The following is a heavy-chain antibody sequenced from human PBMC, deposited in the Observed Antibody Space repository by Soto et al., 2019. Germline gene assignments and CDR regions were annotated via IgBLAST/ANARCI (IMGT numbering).Heavy chain of an antibody. CDR3: AKQSGSGSYYILGSGGHLDY. D-gene: IGHD3-10*01. J-gene: IGHJ4*02. CDR1: GYTFTGYY. Sequence: ASVKVSCKASGYTFTGYYMHWLRQAPGQGLEWMGWINAGNGNTRSSRKFQGRVIITRDTSATTAYLEVDSLRSEDTAIYYCAKQSGSGSYYILGSGGHLDYWGQGTLVTVSS. CDR2: INAGNGNT. V-gene: IGHV1-3*01.